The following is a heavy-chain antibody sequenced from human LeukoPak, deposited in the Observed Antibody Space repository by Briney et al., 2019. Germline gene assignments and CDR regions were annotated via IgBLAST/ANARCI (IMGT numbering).Heavy chain of an antibody. CDR2: INPNSGGT. V-gene: IGHV1-2*04. CDR3: ARGRWFGEPYYFDY. D-gene: IGHD3-10*01. CDR1: GYTFTGYY. J-gene: IGHJ4*02. Sequence: ASVKVSCKASGYTFTGYYMHWVRQAPGQGLEWMGWINPNSGGTNYAQKFQGWVTMTRDTSISTAYMELSRLRSDDTAVYYCARGRWFGEPYYFDYWGQGTLVTVSS.